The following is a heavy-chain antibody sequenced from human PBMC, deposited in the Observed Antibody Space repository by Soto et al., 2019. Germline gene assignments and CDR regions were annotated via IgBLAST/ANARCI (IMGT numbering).Heavy chain of an antibody. CDR1: GGSFSGYY. D-gene: IGHD2-21*01. CDR3: ARASRGGEAMKRRALEYDS. CDR2: INHSGST. J-gene: IGHJ4*02. V-gene: IGHV4-34*01. Sequence: SETLSLTCAVYGGSFSGYYWSWIRQPPGKGLEWIGEINHSGSTYYSPSLKSRVTISVDTSKNQLSLKLNSVTAADTAVYYCARASRGGEAMKRRALEYDSWGQGTLVTSPQ.